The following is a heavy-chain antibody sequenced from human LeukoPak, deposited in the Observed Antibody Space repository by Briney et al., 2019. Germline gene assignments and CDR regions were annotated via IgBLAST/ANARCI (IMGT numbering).Heavy chain of an antibody. D-gene: IGHD3-10*01. Sequence: GGSLRLSCAASTFTFSDYSMNWVRQAPGKGLEWVSSISSSSTNIFYADSVRGRFTISRDNAKKSLYLQMNSLRAGDTAVYYCATSYGSGSYYDHYYYGMDVWGQGTTVIVSS. V-gene: IGHV3-21*01. CDR3: ATSYGSGSYYDHYYYGMDV. CDR2: ISSSSTNI. J-gene: IGHJ6*02. CDR1: TFTFSDYS.